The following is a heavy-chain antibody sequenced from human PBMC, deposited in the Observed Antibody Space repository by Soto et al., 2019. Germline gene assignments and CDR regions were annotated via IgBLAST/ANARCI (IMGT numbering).Heavy chain of an antibody. Sequence: QVQLVESGGGVVQPGRSLRLSCAASGFTFSSFAMHWVRQAPGKGLEWVAVIWFDGSNKDYGDSVKGRFTISRDNSRNTLYLQMNSLRVEDTAVYYCARAPFSSGWFYFDHWGQGSLVTVSS. V-gene: IGHV3-33*01. CDR3: ARAPFSSGWFYFDH. J-gene: IGHJ4*02. CDR2: IWFDGSNK. CDR1: GFTFSSFA. D-gene: IGHD6-19*01.